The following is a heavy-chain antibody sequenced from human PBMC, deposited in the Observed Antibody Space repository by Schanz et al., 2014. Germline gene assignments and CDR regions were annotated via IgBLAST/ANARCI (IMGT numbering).Heavy chain of an antibody. J-gene: IGHJ3*02. Sequence: QVQLVQSGAEVKQPGASVKVSCKASGYTFTSYYIHWFRQAPGQGLEWMGLINPSVGNTNYAQKFRGRVTMTRDTSTSTVYMELSSLRSEDTAVYFCARGPSTGAFDIWGQGTRVTVSS. CDR1: GYTFTSYY. CDR2: INPSVGNT. V-gene: IGHV1-46*03. CDR3: ARGPSTGAFDI.